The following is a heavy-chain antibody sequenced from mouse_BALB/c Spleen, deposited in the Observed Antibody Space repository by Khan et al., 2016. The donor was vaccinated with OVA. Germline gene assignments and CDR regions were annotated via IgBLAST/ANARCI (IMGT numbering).Heavy chain of an antibody. J-gene: IGHJ4*01. CDR3: ARAYYANYREAMDY. V-gene: IGHV2-6-7*01. CDR2: IWGDGST. D-gene: IGHD2-10*01. CDR1: GFSLTGYG. Sequence: VKLEESGPGLVAPSQSLSITCTVSGFSLTGYGVNWVRQPPGKGLEWLGMIWGDGSTDYNSGIKSRLSITKDNSTSLVFLKMNSLQTDDTDRYYCARAYYANYREAMDYWGQGNSVTVSS.